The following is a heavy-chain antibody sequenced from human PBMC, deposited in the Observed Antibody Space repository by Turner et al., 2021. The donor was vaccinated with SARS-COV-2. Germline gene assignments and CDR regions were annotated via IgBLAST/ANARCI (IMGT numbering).Heavy chain of an antibody. D-gene: IGHD3-16*01. CDR3: ARDLVSNGMDV. CDR2: IYSGGST. CDR1: GVTVSSNY. V-gene: IGHV3-53*04. Sequence: EVQLVESGGGLVQPGGSLRLSCAASGVTVSSNYMSWVRQAPGKGLEWVSVIYSGGSTYYADSVKGRFTISRHNSKNTRYLKMNSLRAEDTAVYYCARDLVSNGMDVWGQGTTVTVSS. J-gene: IGHJ6*02.